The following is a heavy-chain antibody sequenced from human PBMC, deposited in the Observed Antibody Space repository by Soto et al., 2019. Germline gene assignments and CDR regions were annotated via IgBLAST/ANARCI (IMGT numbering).Heavy chain of an antibody. Sequence: ASVKVSCKASGYTFTSYAMHWVRQAPGQRLEWMGWINAGNGNTKYSQKFQGRVTITRDKSTSTAYMELSSLRSEDTAVYYCARGIAAAGDAFDIWGQGTMVTVSS. CDR2: INAGNGNT. CDR3: ARGIAAAGDAFDI. J-gene: IGHJ3*02. CDR1: GYTFTSYA. V-gene: IGHV1-3*01. D-gene: IGHD6-13*01.